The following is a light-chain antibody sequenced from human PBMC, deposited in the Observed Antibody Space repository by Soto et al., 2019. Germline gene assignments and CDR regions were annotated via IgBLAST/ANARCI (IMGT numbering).Light chain of an antibody. J-gene: IGKJ4*01. CDR3: QQSYSTPLT. Sequence: DIQMTQSPSSLSASVGDRVTITCRASQSISSYLNWYQQKPGKAPKVLIYVASSLQSGVPSRFSGSGSGTDFTLTISSLQPEDFATYYCQQSYSTPLTCGGGTKVEIK. CDR1: QSISSY. V-gene: IGKV1-39*01. CDR2: VAS.